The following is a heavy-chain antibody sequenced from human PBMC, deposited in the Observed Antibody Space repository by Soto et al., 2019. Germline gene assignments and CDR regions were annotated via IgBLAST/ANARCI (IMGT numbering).Heavy chain of an antibody. Sequence: GSLRLSCAASGFTFSSYDMHWVRQATGKGLEWVSAIGTAGDTYYPGSVKGRFTISRENAKNSLYLQMNSLRAGDTAVYYCARVNWNYLAFDIWGQGTMVTVSS. CDR3: ARVNWNYLAFDI. J-gene: IGHJ3*02. D-gene: IGHD1-7*01. V-gene: IGHV3-13*01. CDR1: GFTFSSYD. CDR2: IGTAGDT.